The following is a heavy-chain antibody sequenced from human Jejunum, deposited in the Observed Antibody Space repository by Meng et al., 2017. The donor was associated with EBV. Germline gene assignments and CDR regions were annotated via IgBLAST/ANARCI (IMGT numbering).Heavy chain of an antibody. CDR2: YYNSGST. CDR1: GGSIISSSYY. J-gene: IGHJ4*02. Sequence: SGPGLVKPVERLHLTRTVSGGSIISSSYYWGWIRQPPGKGLEWIGTYYNSGSTYYNPSLKSRVTISVDTSKNQFSLKLISVTAADTAAYYCARQGPSGRTFDYWGQGTLVTVSS. CDR3: ARQGPSGRTFDY. V-gene: IGHV4-39*01. D-gene: IGHD1-26*01.